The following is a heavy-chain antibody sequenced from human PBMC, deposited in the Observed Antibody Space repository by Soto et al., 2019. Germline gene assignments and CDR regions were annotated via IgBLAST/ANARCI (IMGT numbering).Heavy chain of an antibody. CDR3: AREEDCTGGICFGDS. D-gene: IGHD2-8*02. J-gene: IGHJ4*02. CDR1: GGSISNTGYY. Sequence: PSETLSLTCTVSGGSISNTGYYWSCIRQFPGRGLEWIGYIYYTGSTYYNPSLESRVTISVDTSKNQFSLKLTSVTAADTAVYYCAREEDCTGGICFGDSWGQGTLVTVSS. V-gene: IGHV4-31*03. CDR2: IYYTGST.